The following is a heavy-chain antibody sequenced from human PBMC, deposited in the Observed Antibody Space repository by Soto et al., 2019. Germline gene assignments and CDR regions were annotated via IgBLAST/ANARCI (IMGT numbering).Heavy chain of an antibody. Sequence: QVPLVQSGAEVKKPGASVKVSCKASGYTFTSYAMHWVRQAPGQRLEWMGGIIPIFGTANYAQKFQGRVTITADESTSTAYMELSSLRSEDTAVYYCARGLGATLHYYYYYGMDVWGQGTTVTVSS. D-gene: IGHD1-26*01. CDR2: IIPIFGTA. CDR1: GYTFTSYA. CDR3: ARGLGATLHYYYYYGMDV. J-gene: IGHJ6*02. V-gene: IGHV1-69*13.